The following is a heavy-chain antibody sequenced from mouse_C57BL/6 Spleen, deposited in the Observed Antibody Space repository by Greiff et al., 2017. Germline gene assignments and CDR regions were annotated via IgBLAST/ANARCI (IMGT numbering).Heavy chain of an antibody. Sequence: QVQLQQSGPGLVAPSQSLSITCTVSGFSLTSYAISWVRQPPGKGLEWLGVIWTGGGTNYNSALKSRLSISKDNSKSQVFLKMNSLQTDDTARYYCARGPYYGSSEEVFAYWGQGTLVTVSA. J-gene: IGHJ3*01. CDR1: GFSLTSYA. D-gene: IGHD1-1*01. V-gene: IGHV2-9-1*01. CDR2: IWTGGGT. CDR3: ARGPYYGSSEEVFAY.